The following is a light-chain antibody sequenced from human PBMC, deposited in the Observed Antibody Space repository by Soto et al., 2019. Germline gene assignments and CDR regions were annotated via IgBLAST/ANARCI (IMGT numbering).Light chain of an antibody. CDR3: QQYNSYAPRT. J-gene: IGKJ1*01. Sequence: DIQMTQSPSTLSASVGDRVTITCRASQSISSWLAWYQQKPGKAPKLLIYDASSLESGVPSRFSGSGSGTEFTLTISSLQPEDFATYYCQQYNSYAPRTFGQGTK. V-gene: IGKV1-5*01. CDR1: QSISSW. CDR2: DAS.